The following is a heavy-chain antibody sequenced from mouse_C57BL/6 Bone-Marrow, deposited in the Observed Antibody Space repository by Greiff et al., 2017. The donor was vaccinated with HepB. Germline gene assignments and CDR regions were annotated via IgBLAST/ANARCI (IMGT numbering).Heavy chain of an antibody. J-gene: IGHJ3*01. Sequence: VQGVESGAELVRPGASVKLSCKASGYTFTDYYINWVKQRPGQGLEWIARIYPGSGNTYYNEKFKGKATLTAEKSSSTAYMQLSSLTSEDAAVYFCARAGYYDAWFAYWGQGTLVTVSA. V-gene: IGHV1-76*01. D-gene: IGHD2-3*01. CDR2: IYPGSGNT. CDR3: ARAGYYDAWFAY. CDR1: GYTFTDYY.